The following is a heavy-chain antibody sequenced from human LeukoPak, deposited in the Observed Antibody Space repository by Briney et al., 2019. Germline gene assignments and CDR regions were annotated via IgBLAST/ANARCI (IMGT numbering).Heavy chain of an antibody. V-gene: IGHV4-34*01. CDR3: ARGRRIYYYYGMDV. CDR2: INHSGST. CDR1: GGSFSGYY. Sequence: PSETLSLTCAVYGGSFSGYYWSWIRQPPGKGLEWIGEINHSGSTNYNPSLKSRVTMSVDTSKNQFSLKLSSVTAADTAVYYCARGRRIYYYYGMDVWGQGTTVTVSS. D-gene: IGHD6-25*01. J-gene: IGHJ6*02.